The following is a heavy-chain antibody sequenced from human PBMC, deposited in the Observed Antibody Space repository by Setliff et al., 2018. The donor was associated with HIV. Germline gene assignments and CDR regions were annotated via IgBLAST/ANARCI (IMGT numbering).Heavy chain of an antibody. D-gene: IGHD3-16*01. V-gene: IGHV3-30*02. CDR1: GFTFSISG. CDR2: IEYDESNK. Sequence: PGGSLRLSCVASGFTFSISGMHWVRQAPGKGLEWVTYIEYDESNKRYADNVKGRFTISRDNSKNTLYLQMSSLRLEDTALYYCVKGGMTNAAFNIWGPGTMVTVSS. J-gene: IGHJ3*02. CDR3: VKGGMTNAAFNI.